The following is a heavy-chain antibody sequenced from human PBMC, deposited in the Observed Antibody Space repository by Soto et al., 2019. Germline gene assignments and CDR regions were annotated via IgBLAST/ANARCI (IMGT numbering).Heavy chain of an antibody. Sequence: SGKVGCKSSGYTLTSYYMHWVRQAPGQGLEWMGWINPNSGGTNYAQKFQGRFTMTSDTSISTAYMDLSRLRSDDTAVYYCASLGLYCSGRSCYASDWGQGTLGTVSS. D-gene: IGHD2-15*01. CDR2: INPNSGGT. V-gene: IGHV1-2*02. CDR1: GYTLTSYY. J-gene: IGHJ4*02. CDR3: ASLGLYCSGRSCYASD.